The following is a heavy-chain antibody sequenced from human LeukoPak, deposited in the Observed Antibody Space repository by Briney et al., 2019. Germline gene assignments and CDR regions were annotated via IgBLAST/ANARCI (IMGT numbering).Heavy chain of an antibody. D-gene: IGHD3-10*01. CDR3: ARDGGSGSYPNWFDP. V-gene: IGHV1-69*13. J-gene: IGHJ5*02. CDR1: GGTFSSYA. Sequence: ASVKVSCKASGGTFSSYAISWVRQAPGQGLEWMGGVIPIFGTANYAQKFQGRVTITADESTSTAYMELSSLRSEDTAVYYCARDGGSGSYPNWFDPWGQGTLVTVSS. CDR2: VIPIFGTA.